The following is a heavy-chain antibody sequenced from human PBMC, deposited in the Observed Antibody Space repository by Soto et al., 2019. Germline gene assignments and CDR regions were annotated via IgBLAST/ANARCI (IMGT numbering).Heavy chain of an antibody. V-gene: IGHV1-8*01. CDR2: MNPNSGNT. J-gene: IGHJ3*02. D-gene: IGHD3-22*01. Sequence: ASVKVSCKASGSTFTSYDVNWVRQATGQGLEWMGGMNPNSGNTGYAQKFQGRVTMTRNTSISTAYMELGSLRSEDTAVYYCARPYYYDSSGYYSSGAFDICGKATMVTVS. CDR3: ARPYYYDSSGYYSSGAFDI. CDR1: GSTFTSYD.